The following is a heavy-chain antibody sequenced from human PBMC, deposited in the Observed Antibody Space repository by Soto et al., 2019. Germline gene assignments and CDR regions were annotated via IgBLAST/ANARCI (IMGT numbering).Heavy chain of an antibody. D-gene: IGHD3-10*01. CDR2: ISYDGSNK. J-gene: IGHJ4*02. Sequence: QVQLVESGGGVVQPGRSLRLSCAASGFTFSSYGMHWVRQAPGKGLEWVAVISYDGSNKYYADSVKGRFTISRDNSKNTLYLQMNSLRAEDTAVYYCARHHRYAPRITRGHFDYWGQGTLVTVSS. CDR3: ARHHRYAPRITRGHFDY. V-gene: IGHV3-30*03. CDR1: GFTFSSYG.